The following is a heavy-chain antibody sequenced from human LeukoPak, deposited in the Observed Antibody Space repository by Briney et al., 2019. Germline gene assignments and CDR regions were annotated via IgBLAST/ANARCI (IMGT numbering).Heavy chain of an antibody. CDR1: GGSISSGSYY. Sequence: TSSETLSLTCTVSGGSISSGSYYWSWIRQPAGKGLEWIGRIYTSGSTNYNPSLKSRVTISVDTSKNQFSLKLSSVTAADTAVYYCARGKRQYSSGYKAPVEVWFDPWGQGTLVTVSS. J-gene: IGHJ5*02. CDR2: IYTSGST. CDR3: ARGKRQYSSGYKAPVEVWFDP. V-gene: IGHV4-61*02. D-gene: IGHD6-19*01.